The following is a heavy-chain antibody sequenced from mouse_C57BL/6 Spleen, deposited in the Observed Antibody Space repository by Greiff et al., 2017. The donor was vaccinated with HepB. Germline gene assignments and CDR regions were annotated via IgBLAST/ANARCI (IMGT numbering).Heavy chain of an antibody. Sequence: VQLQQPGAELVRPGSSVKLSCKASGYTFTSYWMDWVKQRPGQGLEWIGNIYPSDSETHYNQKFKDKATLTVDKSSSTAYMQLSSLTSEDSAVYYCARGGDVGAMDYWGQGTSVTVSS. D-gene: IGHD3-3*01. J-gene: IGHJ4*01. V-gene: IGHV1-61*01. CDR2: IYPSDSET. CDR3: ARGGDVGAMDY. CDR1: GYTFTSYW.